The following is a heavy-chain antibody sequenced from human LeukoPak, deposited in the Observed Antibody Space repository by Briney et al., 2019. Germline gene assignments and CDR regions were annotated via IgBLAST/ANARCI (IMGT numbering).Heavy chain of an antibody. D-gene: IGHD3-22*01. V-gene: IGHV1-18*01. CDR3: ARDHRGYYYNY. J-gene: IGHJ4*02. CDR2: ISAYNGNT. CDR1: GGTFSSYA. Sequence: ASVKVSCKASGGTFSSYAISWVRQAPGQGLEWMGWISAYNGNTNYAQKLQGRVTMTTDTSTSTAYMELRSLRSDDTAVYYCARDHRGYYYNYWGQGTLVTVSS.